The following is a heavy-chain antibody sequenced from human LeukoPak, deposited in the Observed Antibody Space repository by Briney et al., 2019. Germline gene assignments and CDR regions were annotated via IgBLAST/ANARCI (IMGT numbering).Heavy chain of an antibody. CDR3: ARLNFGDDY. CDR1: GFTVSSNY. D-gene: IGHD4-17*01. Sequence: GGSLRLSCAASGFTVSSNYINWVRQAPGKGVEGVSLIYGSTSADYADSVKGRFTISRDTSMNTVYLQMNSLRAEDTAVYYCARLNFGDDYWGQGTLVTVSS. CDR2: IYGSTSA. J-gene: IGHJ4*02. V-gene: IGHV3-66*01.